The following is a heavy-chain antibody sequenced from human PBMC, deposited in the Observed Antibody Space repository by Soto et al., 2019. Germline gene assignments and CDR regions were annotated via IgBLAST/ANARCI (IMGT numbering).Heavy chain of an antibody. CDR2: IYWDDDK. D-gene: IGHD2-2*01. Sequence: QITLKESGPTLVKPTQTLTLTCTFSGFSLITSEVGVGWIRQPPGKALEWLALIYWDDDKRYSPSLKSRLTLPKDTSKNQVVLTMTNMDPVDTATYYCAHGLLAQRHDTFDIWGQGTMVTVSS. J-gene: IGHJ3*02. CDR1: GFSLITSEVG. CDR3: AHGLLAQRHDTFDI. V-gene: IGHV2-5*02.